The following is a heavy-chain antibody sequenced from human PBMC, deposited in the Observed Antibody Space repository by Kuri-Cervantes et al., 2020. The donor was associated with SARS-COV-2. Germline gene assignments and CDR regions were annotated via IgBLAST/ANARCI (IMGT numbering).Heavy chain of an antibody. CDR3: ARSDYYYYMDV. Sequence: GESLKISCAVSGFTFSDYAMTWVRQAPGKGLEWVSSISVSGGSTYSADSVKGRFTVSRDNSKNTLYLQMNSLRAEDTAVYYCARSDYYYYMDVWGKGTTVTVSS. CDR2: ISVSGGST. J-gene: IGHJ6*03. V-gene: IGHV3-23*01. CDR1: GFTFSDYA.